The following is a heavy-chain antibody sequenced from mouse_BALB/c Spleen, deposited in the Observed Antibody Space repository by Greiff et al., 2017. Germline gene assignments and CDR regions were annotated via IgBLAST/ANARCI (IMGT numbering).Heavy chain of an antibody. CDR1: GFNIKDTY. J-gene: IGHJ4*01. CDR3: ARRDGFSYYYAMDY. CDR2: IDPANGNT. D-gene: IGHD2-3*01. Sequence: EVQLQQSGAELVKPGASVKLSCTASGFNIKDTYMHWVKQRPEQGLEWIGRIDPANGNTKYDPKFQGKATFTADTSSNTAYMQLSSLTSEDSAVYYCARRDGFSYYYAMDYWGQGTSVTVSS. V-gene: IGHV14-3*02.